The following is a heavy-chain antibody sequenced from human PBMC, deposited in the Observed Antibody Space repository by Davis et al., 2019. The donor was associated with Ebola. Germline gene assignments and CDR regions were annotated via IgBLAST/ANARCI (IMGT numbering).Heavy chain of an antibody. D-gene: IGHD6-13*01. CDR1: GGSLSGYY. CDR2: INHSGST. V-gene: IGHV4-34*01. CDR3: ARVTAAAGTPPDY. Sequence: MPSETLSLTCAVYGGSLSGYYWSWIRQYPGKGLEWIGEINHSGSTNYNPSLKSRVTISVDTSKNQFSLKLSSVTAADTAVYYCARVTAAAGTPPDYWGQGTLVTVSS. J-gene: IGHJ4*02.